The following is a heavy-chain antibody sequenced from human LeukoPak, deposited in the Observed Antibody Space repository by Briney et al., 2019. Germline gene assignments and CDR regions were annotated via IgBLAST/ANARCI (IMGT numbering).Heavy chain of an antibody. CDR3: AKRQGPYGGNGYFDY. CDR2: ISYDGSNK. D-gene: IGHD4-23*01. J-gene: IGHJ4*02. V-gene: IGHV3-30*18. Sequence: GGSLRLSCAASGFTFSSYGMHWVRQAPGRGLEWVAVISYDGSNKYYADSVKGRFTISRDNSKNTLYLQMNSLRAEDTAVYYCAKRQGPYGGNGYFDYWGQGTLVTVSS. CDR1: GFTFSSYG.